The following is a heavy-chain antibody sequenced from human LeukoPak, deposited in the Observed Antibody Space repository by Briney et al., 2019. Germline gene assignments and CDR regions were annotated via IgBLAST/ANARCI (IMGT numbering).Heavy chain of an antibody. D-gene: IGHD3-3*01. Sequence: PGGSPTLSCAAAGLTFVDSAMHSARQAPGRGREWVSFISWEGGSTYYADSVKGRFTISRDNSKNTLYLQRNSLRTGCTCIRKAAEQYVAMCLERAAAGAFYYWGQGTLVTVSS. CDR1: GLTFVDSA. CDR3: AEQYVAMCLERAAAGAFYY. V-gene: IGHV3-43*02. J-gene: IGHJ4*02. CDR2: ISWEGGST.